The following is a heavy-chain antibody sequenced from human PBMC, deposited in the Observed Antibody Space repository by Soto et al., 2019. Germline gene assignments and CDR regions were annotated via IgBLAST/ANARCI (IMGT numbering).Heavy chain of an antibody. CDR2: IYYSGST. Sequence: SETLSLTCTVSGGSISSGGYYWSWIRQHPGKGLEWIGYIYYSGSTYYNPSLKSRVTISVDTSKNQFSPKLSSVTAADTAVYYCARDRVVVTARHYYYYGMDVWGQGTTVTVSS. D-gene: IGHD2-21*02. J-gene: IGHJ6*02. CDR1: GGSISSGGYY. V-gene: IGHV4-31*03. CDR3: ARDRVVVTARHYYYYGMDV.